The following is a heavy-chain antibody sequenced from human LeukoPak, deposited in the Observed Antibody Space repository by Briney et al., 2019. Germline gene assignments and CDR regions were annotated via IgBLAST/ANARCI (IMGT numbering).Heavy chain of an antibody. Sequence: GGSLRLSCAASGFTFSSYGMHWVRQAPGKGLEWVAVIWYDGSNKYYADSVKGRFTISRDNSKDTLYLQMNSLRAEDTAVYYCAKDRMIYDILTGYYLDALDIWGQGTMVTVSS. V-gene: IGHV3-33*06. CDR2: IWYDGSNK. D-gene: IGHD3-9*01. CDR3: AKDRMIYDILTGYYLDALDI. J-gene: IGHJ3*02. CDR1: GFTFSSYG.